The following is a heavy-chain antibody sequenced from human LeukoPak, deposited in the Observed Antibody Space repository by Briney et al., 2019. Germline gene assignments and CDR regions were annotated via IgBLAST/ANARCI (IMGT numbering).Heavy chain of an antibody. D-gene: IGHD3-16*02. Sequence: LSGGSLRLSCAASGFTFSSYAMSWVRQAAGKGLEWVSAISGSSGSTYYADSVKGRFTISRDNSKNTLYLQMNSLRAEDTAVYYCAKGSHYDYVWGSYRTPLFDYWGQGTLVTVSS. J-gene: IGHJ4*02. CDR3: AKGSHYDYVWGSYRTPLFDY. CDR1: GFTFSSYA. V-gene: IGHV3-23*01. CDR2: ISGSSGST.